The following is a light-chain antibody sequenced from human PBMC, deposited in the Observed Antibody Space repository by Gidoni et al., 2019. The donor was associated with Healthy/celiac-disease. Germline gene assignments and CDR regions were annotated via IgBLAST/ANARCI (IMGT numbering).Light chain of an antibody. CDR1: QSVGGN. V-gene: IGKV3-15*01. CDR3: RQYNNWPPWT. Sequence: EIVMTQSSATLSVSPGERVTLTCRARQSVGGNLAWYQQKPGQAPRLLIYGASTSAHSIPARLSGSGCGTEFTLTISSLQSEDFAVYYCRQYNNWPPWTFXQXTKVEI. CDR2: GAS. J-gene: IGKJ1*01.